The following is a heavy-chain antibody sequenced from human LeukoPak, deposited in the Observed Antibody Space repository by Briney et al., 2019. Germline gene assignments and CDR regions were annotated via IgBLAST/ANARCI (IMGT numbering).Heavy chain of an antibody. CDR1: GGSISSYY. V-gene: IGHV4-59*01. J-gene: IGHJ4*02. Sequence: SETLSLTCTVSGGSISSYYWSWIRQPPGKGLEWIGYIYYSGSTNYNPSLKSRVTISVDTSKNQFSLKLSSVTAADTAVYYCAREQRSYYDILTGYYMAAAGMFDYRGQGTLVTVSP. CDR2: IYYSGST. D-gene: IGHD3-9*01. CDR3: AREQRSYYDILTGYYMAAAGMFDY.